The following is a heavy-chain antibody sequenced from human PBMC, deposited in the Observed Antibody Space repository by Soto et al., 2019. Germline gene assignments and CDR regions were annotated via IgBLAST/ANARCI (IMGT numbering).Heavy chain of an antibody. J-gene: IGHJ4*02. CDR1: GFPFSRYG. D-gene: IGHD3-10*01. Sequence: QVQLVEPGGGVVPPGRSLRLSCAASGFPFSRYGMHWVRQAPGKGLAWGAVISYDGRNKYYADSVQGRVTISRANSKNTLYLQMNGRRAEDTAVYYCAKDLHDYGSGSYQGAFGGVDYWGQGTLVTVSS. CDR2: ISYDGRNK. CDR3: AKDLHDYGSGSYQGAFGGVDY. V-gene: IGHV3-30*18.